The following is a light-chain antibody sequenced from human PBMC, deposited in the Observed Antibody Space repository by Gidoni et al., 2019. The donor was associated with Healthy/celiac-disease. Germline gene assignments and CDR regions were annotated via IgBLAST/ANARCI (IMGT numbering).Light chain of an antibody. J-gene: IGKJ1*01. Sequence: EIVLTQSPGTLSLSPGERATLSCRASQSVSSSYLAWYQQKPGQAPRLLIYGASSRATGIPDRFSGRGSGTDFTLTISRLEPEDFAVYYCQQYGSSPRTFXQXTKVEIK. V-gene: IGKV3-20*01. CDR3: QQYGSSPRT. CDR1: QSVSSSY. CDR2: GAS.